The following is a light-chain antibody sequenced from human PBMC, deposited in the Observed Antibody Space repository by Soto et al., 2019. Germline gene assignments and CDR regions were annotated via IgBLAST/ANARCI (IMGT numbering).Light chain of an antibody. CDR3: QQRSNWPPYT. CDR1: QSVSGSN. J-gene: IGKJ2*01. V-gene: IGKV3D-20*02. Sequence: EIVLTQSPDTLSLSPGERATLSCRASQSVSGSNLAWYQHKPGQGPRLLIYIASRRATGIPDRFSGSGSGTEFTLTISRLEPEDFAVYYCQQRSNWPPYTFGQGTKLEIK. CDR2: IAS.